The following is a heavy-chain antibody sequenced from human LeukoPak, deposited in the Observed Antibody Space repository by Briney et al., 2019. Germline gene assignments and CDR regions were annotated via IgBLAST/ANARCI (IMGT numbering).Heavy chain of an antibody. CDR2: ISGSGGST. CDR1: GFTFSSYA. J-gene: IGHJ6*03. Sequence: GGSLRLSCAASGFTFSSYAMSWVRQAPGKGLEWVSAISGSGGSTYYADSVKGRFTISRDNAKNSLYVQMNSLRAENTAVYYCARATVTPLYQYYYMDVWGKGTTVTVSS. D-gene: IGHD4-11*01. CDR3: ARATVTPLYQYYYMDV. V-gene: IGHV3-23*01.